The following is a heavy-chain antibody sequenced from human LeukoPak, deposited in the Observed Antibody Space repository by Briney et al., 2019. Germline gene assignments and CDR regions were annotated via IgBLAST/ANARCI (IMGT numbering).Heavy chain of an antibody. Sequence: GGSLRLSCAASGFTFSNAWMSWVRQAPGKGLEWVGRIKSKTDGGTTDYAAPVKGRFTISNSLKTEDTAVYYCTTDPEEVVPAALDYWGQGTLVTVSS. J-gene: IGHJ4*02. CDR2: IKSKTDGGTT. D-gene: IGHD2-2*01. CDR3: TTDPEEVVPAALDY. V-gene: IGHV3-15*01. CDR1: GFTFSNAW.